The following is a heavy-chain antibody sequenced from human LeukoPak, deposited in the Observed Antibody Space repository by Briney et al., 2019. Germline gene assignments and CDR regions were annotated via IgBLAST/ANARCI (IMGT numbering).Heavy chain of an antibody. J-gene: IGHJ4*02. CDR2: IYYSGST. CDR3: ASGDWNDPYHFDY. Sequence: PSETLSLTCTVSGGSISSYYWSWIRQPPGKGLEWIGYIYYSGSTNYNPSLKSRVTISVDTSKNQFSLKLSSVTAADTAVYYCASGDWNDPYHFDYWGQGTLVTVSS. CDR1: GGSISSYY. D-gene: IGHD1-1*01. V-gene: IGHV4-59*01.